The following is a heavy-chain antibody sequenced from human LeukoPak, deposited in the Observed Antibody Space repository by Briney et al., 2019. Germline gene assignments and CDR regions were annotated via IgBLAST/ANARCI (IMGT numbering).Heavy chain of an antibody. J-gene: IGHJ4*02. Sequence: SQTLSLTCAISGDSVSSKSVAWNWIRQSPSRGLEWLGRTYYRSKWFTDYAVSVKGRMIINPDTSKNQFSPQMNSVTPEDTAVYYCATATVRVYDYWGQGTLVTVSS. CDR3: ATATVRVYDY. CDR1: GDSVSSKSVA. CDR2: TYYRSKWFT. D-gene: IGHD3-10*01. V-gene: IGHV6-1*01.